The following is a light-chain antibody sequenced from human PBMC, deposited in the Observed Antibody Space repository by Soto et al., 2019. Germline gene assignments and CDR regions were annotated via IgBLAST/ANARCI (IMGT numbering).Light chain of an antibody. Sequence: DIQMTQSPSTLSASVGDRVTITCRASQSISSWLAWYQQKPGKAPRLPIYDASYLERGVPSRFSGSGSGTEFTLTISDLQPDDLATYYCQQYNNFWTFGPGTKVDIK. CDR3: QQYNNFWT. J-gene: IGKJ1*01. CDR1: QSISSW. V-gene: IGKV1-5*01. CDR2: DAS.